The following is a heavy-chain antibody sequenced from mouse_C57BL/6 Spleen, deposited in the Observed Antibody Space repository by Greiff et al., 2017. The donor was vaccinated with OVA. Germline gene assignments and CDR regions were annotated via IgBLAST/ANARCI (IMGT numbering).Heavy chain of an antibody. Sequence: QVQLKESGAELVKLGASVKMSCKASGYTFTSYWITWVKQRPGQGLEWIGDIYPGSGSTNYNEKFKSKATLTVDTSSSTAYMQLSSLTSEDSAVYYCARGTTDWYFDVWGTGTTVTVSS. D-gene: IGHD1-1*01. CDR2: IYPGSGST. CDR1: GYTFTSYW. CDR3: ARGTTDWYFDV. V-gene: IGHV1-55*01. J-gene: IGHJ1*03.